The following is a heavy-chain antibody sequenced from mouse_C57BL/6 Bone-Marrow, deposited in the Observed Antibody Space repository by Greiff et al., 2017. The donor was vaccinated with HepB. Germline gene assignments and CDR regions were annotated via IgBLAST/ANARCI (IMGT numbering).Heavy chain of an antibody. CDR1: GYSITSGYY. V-gene: IGHV3-6*01. CDR3: ASTGTGGY. D-gene: IGHD4-1*01. Sequence: EVQLQQSGPGLVKPSQSLSLTCSVTGYSITSGYYWNWIRQFPGNKLEWMGYISYDGSNNYNPSLKNRISITRDTSKNQFFLKLNSVTTEDTATYYCASTGTGGYWGQGTTLTVSS. J-gene: IGHJ2*01. CDR2: ISYDGSN.